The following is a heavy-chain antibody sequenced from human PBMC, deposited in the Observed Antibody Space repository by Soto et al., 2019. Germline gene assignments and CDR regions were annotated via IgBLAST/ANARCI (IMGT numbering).Heavy chain of an antibody. CDR2: VSPAGST. D-gene: IGHD6-13*01. V-gene: IGHV3-23*01. J-gene: IGHJ4*02. CDR1: GFTFSNYG. CDR3: VRSWAY. Sequence: EVQLLESGGGLVQPGGSLRLSCAASGFTFSNYGMNWIRLAPGEGLEWVSTVSPAGSTFYADSVRGRFTISRDNSKSTVDLQMNGLRVDDTAIYSCVRSWAYWGRGTVVTVSS.